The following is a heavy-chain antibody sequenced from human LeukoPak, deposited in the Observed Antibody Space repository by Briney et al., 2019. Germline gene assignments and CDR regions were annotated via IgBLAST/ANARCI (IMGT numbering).Heavy chain of an antibody. Sequence: GGSLRLSCAASGFTFNNYGMSWVRQAPGKGLEWVSGISGSGGSTYYADSVKGRFTISRDNSKNTLYLQMNSLRAEDTAVYYCAKGQLAAAGTVHAFDIWGQGTMVTVSS. CDR2: ISGSGGST. V-gene: IGHV3-23*01. D-gene: IGHD6-13*01. CDR1: GFTFNNYG. CDR3: AKGQLAAAGTVHAFDI. J-gene: IGHJ3*02.